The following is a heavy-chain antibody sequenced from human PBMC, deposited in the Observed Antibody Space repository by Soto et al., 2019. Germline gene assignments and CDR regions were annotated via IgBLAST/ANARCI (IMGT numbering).Heavy chain of an antibody. J-gene: IGHJ4*02. V-gene: IGHV3-23*01. D-gene: IGHD6-19*01. CDR1: RFTFSTYA. Sequence: EVQLLESGGGLVQPGGSLRLSCAVSRFTFSTYAMGWVRQAPGKGLEWVSNISGSGGRTYYVDSVKGRFTISRDNSKNTLYLQMNSLRAEDTAVYYCAKIAEAVAGTVYGYWGQGTLVTVSS. CDR3: AKIAEAVAGTVYGY. CDR2: ISGSGGRT.